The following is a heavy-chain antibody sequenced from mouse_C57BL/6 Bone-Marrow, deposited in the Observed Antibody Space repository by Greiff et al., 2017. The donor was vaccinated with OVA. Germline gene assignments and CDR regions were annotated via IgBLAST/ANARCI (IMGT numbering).Heavy chain of an antibody. CDR2: IYPGDGDT. CDR3: ARTGTRDFDV. J-gene: IGHJ1*03. CDR1: GYAFSSYW. V-gene: IGHV1-80*01. D-gene: IGHD4-1*01. Sequence: VKLQESGAELVKPGASVKISCKASGYAFSSYWMNWVKQRPGKGLEWIGQIYPGDGDTNYNGKFKGKATLTADKYSSTAYMQLSSLTSEDSAVYFCARTGTRDFDVWGTGTTVTVSS.